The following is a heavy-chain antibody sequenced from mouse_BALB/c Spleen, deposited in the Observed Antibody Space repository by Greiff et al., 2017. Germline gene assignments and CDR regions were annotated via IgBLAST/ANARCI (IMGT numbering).Heavy chain of an antibody. CDR3: ARSAYYGNYDAWFAY. CDR2: ISDGGSYT. Sequence: EVKLVESGGGLVKPGGSLKLSCAASGFTFSDYYMYWVRQTPEKRLEWVATISDGGSYTYYPDSVKGRFTISRDNAKNNLYLQMSSLKSEDTAMYYCARSAYYGNYDAWFAYWGQGTLVTVSA. D-gene: IGHD2-10*01. J-gene: IGHJ3*01. CDR1: GFTFSDYY. V-gene: IGHV5-4*02.